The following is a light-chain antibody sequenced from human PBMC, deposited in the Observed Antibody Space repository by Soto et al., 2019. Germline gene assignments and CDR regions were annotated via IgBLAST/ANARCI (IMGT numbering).Light chain of an antibody. Sequence: EIVLTQSPGTLSLSPGEGATLSCRTSQNINKYLAWYQQKPGQAPRLLIYDASNRATGIPARFSGSGSGTDFTLTISSLEPEDFAVYYCQQRSNWPITFGQGTRLEIK. CDR2: DAS. V-gene: IGKV3-11*01. CDR3: QQRSNWPIT. CDR1: QNINKY. J-gene: IGKJ5*01.